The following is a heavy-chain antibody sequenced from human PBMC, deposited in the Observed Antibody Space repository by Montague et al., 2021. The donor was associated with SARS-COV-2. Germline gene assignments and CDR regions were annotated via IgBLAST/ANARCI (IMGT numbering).Heavy chain of an antibody. CDR1: GGSISSSSYY. Sequence: SETLSLTCTVSGGSISSSSYYWGWIRQPPGKGLEWIGSIYYSGSTYYNPSLKSGVTISVDTSKNKFSLRLSSVTAADTAVYYCARKEMKYSSIWSTGGNWFDPWGQGTLVTVSS. J-gene: IGHJ5*02. CDR3: ARKEMKYSSIWSTGGNWFDP. CDR2: IYYSGST. D-gene: IGHD6-13*01. V-gene: IGHV4-39*01.